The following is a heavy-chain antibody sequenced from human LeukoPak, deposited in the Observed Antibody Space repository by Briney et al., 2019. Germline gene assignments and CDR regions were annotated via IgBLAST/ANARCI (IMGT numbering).Heavy chain of an antibody. CDR2: IYSGGST. CDR1: GFTVSSNN. Sequence: PGGSLRLSCAASGFTVSSNNMSWVRQAPEKGLEWVSVIYSGGSTYYADSVKGRFTISRDNSKNTLYLQMNSLRAEDTAVYYCARDRSECSGGSCYSGGFDYWGQGTLATVSS. CDR3: ARDRSECSGGSCYSGGFDY. V-gene: IGHV3-53*01. J-gene: IGHJ4*02. D-gene: IGHD2-15*01.